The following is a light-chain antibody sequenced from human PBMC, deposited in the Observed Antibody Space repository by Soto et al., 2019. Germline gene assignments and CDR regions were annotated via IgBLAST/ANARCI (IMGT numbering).Light chain of an antibody. Sequence: SYELTQPPSVSVAPGKTARITWGGNNIGSKSVHWYQQKPGQAPMLVIYYDSDRPSGIPERFSGSNSGNTATLTISRVEAGDEADYYCQVWDSSSDRDVVFGGGTKVTVL. J-gene: IGLJ2*01. CDR3: QVWDSSSDRDVV. CDR1: NIGSKS. CDR2: YDS. V-gene: IGLV3-21*04.